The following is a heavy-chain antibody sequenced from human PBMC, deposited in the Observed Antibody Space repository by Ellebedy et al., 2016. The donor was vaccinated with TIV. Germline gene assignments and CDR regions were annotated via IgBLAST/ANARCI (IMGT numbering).Heavy chain of an antibody. J-gene: IGHJ6*03. D-gene: IGHD3-3*01. CDR2: TSYDGSKK. CDR1: GFTFSRFG. CDR3: AKDEGLYYYYMDV. V-gene: IGHV3-30*18. Sequence: GESLKISCAASGFTFSRFGMHWVRQAPGKGLEWVAVTSYDGSKKYYGDSVKGRFTISRDNSKNTLYLQMNSLRAEDTAVYFCAKDEGLYYYYMDVWGKGTTVTVSS.